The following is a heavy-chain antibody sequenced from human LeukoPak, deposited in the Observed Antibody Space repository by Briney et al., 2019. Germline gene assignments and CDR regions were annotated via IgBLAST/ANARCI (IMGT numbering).Heavy chain of an antibody. D-gene: IGHD6-13*01. V-gene: IGHV4-30-2*01. J-gene: IGHJ4*02. CDR3: AKRVAAAGIFDY. Sequence: PSETLSLTCTVSGGSISSGGYYWSWIRQPPGKGLERIGYIYQSGSTYYTPSLESRVTISVDRSKNQFSLRLSSVTAADTAVYYCAKRVAAAGIFDYWGQGTLVTVSS. CDR2: IYQSGST. CDR1: GGSISSGGYY.